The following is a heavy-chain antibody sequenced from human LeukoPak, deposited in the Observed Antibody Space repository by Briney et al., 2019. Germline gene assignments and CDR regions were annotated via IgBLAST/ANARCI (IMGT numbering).Heavy chain of an antibody. D-gene: IGHD3-22*01. CDR3: ARGLYDNSGYYLDY. J-gene: IGHJ4*02. Sequence: GGTLRLSCAASGFTFSSYGMSWVRQAPGKGLEWVSAISGSGGSTYYADSVRGRFTISRDNSKNTLFLQMNSLRAEDTAVYYCARGLYDNSGYYLDYWGQGTLVTVSS. V-gene: IGHV3-23*01. CDR2: ISGSGGST. CDR1: GFTFSSYG.